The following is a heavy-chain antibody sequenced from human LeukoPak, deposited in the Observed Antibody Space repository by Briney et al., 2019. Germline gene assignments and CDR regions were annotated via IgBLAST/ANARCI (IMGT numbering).Heavy chain of an antibody. J-gene: IGHJ4*02. D-gene: IGHD2-2*01. V-gene: IGHV3-7*03. CDR3: AKGALRYGSCYDY. CDR1: GFTFSSYW. Sequence: PGGSLRLSCAASGFTFSSYWMSWVRQAPGKGLEWVANIKQDGSEKYYVDSVKGRFTISRDNAKNSLYLQMNSLRAEDTAMYYCAKGALRYGSCYDYWGQGTPVTVSS. CDR2: IKQDGSEK.